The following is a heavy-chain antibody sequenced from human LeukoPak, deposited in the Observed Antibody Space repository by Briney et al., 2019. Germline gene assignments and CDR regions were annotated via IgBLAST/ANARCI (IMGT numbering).Heavy chain of an antibody. CDR1: GFSFTNAW. D-gene: IGHD3-10*01. V-gene: IGHV3-15*01. CDR2: IKSKGDGETT. Sequence: GGSLRLSCADSGFSFTNAWMTWVRRAPGKGLEWVGRIKSKGDGETTDYAAPVKGRFTMSRDDSKATLYLQMNSLETEDTAVYYCTTDLGLTMIRGVLVSWGRGTLVTVSS. CDR3: TTDLGLTMIRGVLVS. J-gene: IGHJ4*02.